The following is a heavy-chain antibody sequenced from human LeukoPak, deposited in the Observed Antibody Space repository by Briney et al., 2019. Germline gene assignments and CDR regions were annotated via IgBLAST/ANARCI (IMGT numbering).Heavy chain of an antibody. Sequence: SVKVSCKGSGYTFTGYYMHWVRQAPGQGLEWVGWINPNSGGTNYAQKFQGCVTMTRDTSISTAYMELSRLRSDDTAVYYCARSLSMYSSGWYYFDYWGQGTLVTVSS. D-gene: IGHD6-19*01. J-gene: IGHJ4*02. CDR2: INPNSGGT. V-gene: IGHV1-2*04. CDR3: ARSLSMYSSGWYYFDY. CDR1: GYTFTGYY.